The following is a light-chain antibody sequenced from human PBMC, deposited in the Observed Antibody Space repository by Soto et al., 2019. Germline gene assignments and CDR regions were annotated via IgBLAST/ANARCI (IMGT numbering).Light chain of an antibody. CDR2: GNS. J-gene: IGLJ3*02. Sequence: QSVLTQPPSVSGAPGQRVTISCTGSSSNIGAGYDVHWYQQLPGTAPKLLIYGNSNRPSGVPDRFSGSKSGTSASLAITGLRAEDEADYYCQSLDGSLSGSVLGGGTKLTVL. CDR1: SSNIGAGYD. V-gene: IGLV1-40*01. CDR3: QSLDGSLSGSV.